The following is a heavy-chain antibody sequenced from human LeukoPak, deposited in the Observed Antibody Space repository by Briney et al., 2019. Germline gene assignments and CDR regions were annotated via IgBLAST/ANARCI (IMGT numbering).Heavy chain of an antibody. CDR1: GFTVSSNY. D-gene: IGHD3-22*01. CDR3: AKDLDSTGYYTSDS. Sequence: GGSLGLSCAASGFTVSSNYMSWVRQAPGKGLEWVSVIYSGGSTYYADSVKGRFTISRDDSQNTLYLQMNSLRAEDTAIYYCAKDLDSTGYYTSDSWGQGTLVTVSS. J-gene: IGHJ5*02. V-gene: IGHV3-66*01. CDR2: IYSGGST.